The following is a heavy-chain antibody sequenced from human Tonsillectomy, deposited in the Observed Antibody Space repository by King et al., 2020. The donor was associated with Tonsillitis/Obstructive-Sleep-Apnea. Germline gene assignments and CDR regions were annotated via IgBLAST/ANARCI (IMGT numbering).Heavy chain of an antibody. J-gene: IGHJ3*02. CDR3: ARDRVVGFYDI. D-gene: IGHD2-2*01. Sequence: VQLVESGGDLVQPGGSLRLSCVVSGYTFSSYWMSWVRQTPGKGLEWVANIKHDGSEIYYVGSVKGRFTISRDNAKNSLFLQMNSLRAEDTAVYYCARDRVVGFYDIWGRGTMVTVSS. CDR2: IKHDGSEI. V-gene: IGHV3-7*01. CDR1: GYTFSSYW.